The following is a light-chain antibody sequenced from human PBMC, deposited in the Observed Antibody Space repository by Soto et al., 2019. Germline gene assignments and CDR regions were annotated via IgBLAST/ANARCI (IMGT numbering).Light chain of an antibody. V-gene: IGLV2-8*01. CDR2: EVS. J-gene: IGLJ2*01. CDR3: GSYAGFNNYGA. CDR1: ISDVGGYNY. Sequence: QSVLTQPPSASGSPGHSVTISCTGTISDVGGYNYVSWYQQHPGKAPKLMIYEVSERPSGVPDRFSGSKSGNTASLTVYGLQAEDEADYCCGSYAGFNNYGAFGGGIKVTVL.